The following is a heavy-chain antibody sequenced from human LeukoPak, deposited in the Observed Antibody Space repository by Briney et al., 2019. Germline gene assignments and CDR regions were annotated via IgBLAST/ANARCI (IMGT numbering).Heavy chain of an antibody. CDR2: ISYDGSNK. J-gene: IGHJ4*02. D-gene: IGHD3-9*01. CDR3: AKRSGYDILTGCDY. CDR1: GFTFSSYA. V-gene: IGHV3-30-3*01. Sequence: PGRSLRLSCAASGFTFSSYAMHWVRQAPGKGLEWVAVISYDGSNKYYADSVKGRFTISRDNSKNTLYLQMNSLRAEDTAVYYCAKRSGYDILTGCDYWGQGTLVTVSS.